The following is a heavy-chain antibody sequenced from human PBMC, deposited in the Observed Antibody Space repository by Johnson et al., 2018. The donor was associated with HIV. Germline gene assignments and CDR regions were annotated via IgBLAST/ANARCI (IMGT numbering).Heavy chain of an antibody. CDR3: AKGGDTTGYDSFDI. CDR1: GFTFSDYY. J-gene: IGHJ3*02. Sequence: QMQLVESGGGLVKPGGSLRLSCAASGFTFSDYYMSWIRQAPGKGLEWFSYISSSGSTIYYADSVKGRFTISRDNAKNSLYLQMNSLRTEDTALYYCAKGGDTTGYDSFDIWGQGTMVTVSS. D-gene: IGHD1-26*01. V-gene: IGHV3-11*01. CDR2: ISSSGSTI.